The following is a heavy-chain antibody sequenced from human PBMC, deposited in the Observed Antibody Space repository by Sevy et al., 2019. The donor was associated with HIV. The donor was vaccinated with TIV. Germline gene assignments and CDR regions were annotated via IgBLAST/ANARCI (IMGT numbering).Heavy chain of an antibody. Sequence: SETLSLTCIVSGGSISSSFYYWGWIRQAPGKGLEWMGSFDYSGTTNYHPSLKSRVIISVDTSKNQFSLRLSSVTATDTAVYHCTRHGLRGYSYGLFDNWGQGTLVTVSS. D-gene: IGHD5-18*01. CDR2: FDYSGTT. CDR3: TRHGLRGYSYGLFDN. V-gene: IGHV4-39*01. J-gene: IGHJ4*02. CDR1: GGSISSSFYY.